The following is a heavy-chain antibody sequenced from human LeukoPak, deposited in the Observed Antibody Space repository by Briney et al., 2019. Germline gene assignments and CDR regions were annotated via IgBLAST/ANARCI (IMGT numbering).Heavy chain of an antibody. V-gene: IGHV4-59*08. J-gene: IGHJ4*02. CDR2: IYYSGST. D-gene: IGHD2-21*01. CDR3: ARHTGGIAVVDYYFDY. CDR1: GGSVSSYY. Sequence: PSETLSLTCTVSGGSVSSYYWSLIRQPPGKGLEWIGYIYYSGSTNYNPSLKSRVTISVDTSKNQFSLKLSSVTAADTAVYYCARHTGGIAVVDYYFDYWGQGTLVTVSS.